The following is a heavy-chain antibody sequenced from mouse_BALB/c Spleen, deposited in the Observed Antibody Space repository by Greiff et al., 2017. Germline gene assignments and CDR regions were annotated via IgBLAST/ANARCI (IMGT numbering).Heavy chain of an antibody. Sequence: EVQGVESGGGLVKPGGSLKLSCAASGFAFSSYDMSWVRQTPEKRLEWVAYISSGGGSTYYPDTVKGRFTISRDNAKNTLFLQMTSLRSEDTAMYYCARGDYGSSYRYFDVWGAGTTVTVSS. CDR1: GFAFSSYD. J-gene: IGHJ1*01. D-gene: IGHD1-1*01. V-gene: IGHV5-12-1*01. CDR3: ARGDYGSSYRYFDV. CDR2: ISSGGGST.